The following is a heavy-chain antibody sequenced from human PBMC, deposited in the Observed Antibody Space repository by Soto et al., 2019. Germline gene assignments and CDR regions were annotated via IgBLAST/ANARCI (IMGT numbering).Heavy chain of an antibody. J-gene: IGHJ6*03. CDR3: TNIAAAGPRGYYYYYMDV. V-gene: IGHV3-15*01. CDR1: GFTFSNAW. Sequence: GGSLRLSCAASGFTFSNAWMSWVRQAPGKGLEWVGRIKSKTDGGTTDYAAPVKGRFTISRDDSKNTLYLQMNSLKTEDTAVYYCTNIAAAGPRGYYYYYMDVWGKGTTVTVSS. D-gene: IGHD6-13*01. CDR2: IKSKTDGGTT.